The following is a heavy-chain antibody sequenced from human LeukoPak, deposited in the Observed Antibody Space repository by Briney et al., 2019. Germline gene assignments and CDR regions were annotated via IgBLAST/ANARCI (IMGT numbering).Heavy chain of an antibody. D-gene: IGHD3-10*01. V-gene: IGHV4-34*01. CDR3: ARGAYRTYYYGSGSALGGMDV. Sequence: SETLSLTCAVYGGSFSGYYWSWIRQPPGKGLEWIGEINHSGSTNYNPSLKSRVTISVDTSKNQFSLKLSSVTAADTAVYYCARGAYRTYYYGSGSALGGMDVWGKGTTVTVPS. J-gene: IGHJ6*04. CDR1: GGSFSGYY. CDR2: INHSGST.